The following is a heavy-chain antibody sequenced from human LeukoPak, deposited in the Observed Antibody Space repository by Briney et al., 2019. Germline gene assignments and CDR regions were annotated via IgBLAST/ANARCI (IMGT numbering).Heavy chain of an antibody. CDR1: GFTFSSYS. D-gene: IGHD3-22*01. Sequence: GGSLRLSCAASGFTFSSYSMNWVRQAPGKGLEWVSSISGSNSHIYYANSVKGRFTISRDNAQNSLYLQMNGLRAEDTAVYYCARTAIGYSDCSGYYFDYWGQGSLATVSS. J-gene: IGHJ4*02. CDR2: ISGSNSHI. CDR3: ARTAIGYSDCSGYYFDY. V-gene: IGHV3-21*01.